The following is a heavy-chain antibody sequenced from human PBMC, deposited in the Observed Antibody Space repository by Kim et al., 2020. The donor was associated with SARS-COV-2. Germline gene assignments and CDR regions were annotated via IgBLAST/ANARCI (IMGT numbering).Heavy chain of an antibody. CDR1: GFTFSSYG. D-gene: IGHD7-27*01. CDR2: IWYDGSNK. Sequence: GGSLRLSCAASGFTFSSYGMHWVRQAPGKGLEWVAVIWYDGSNKYYADSVKGRFTISRDNSKNTLYLQMNSLRAEDTAVYYCAKDSAGANAIDYWGQGTLVTVSS. V-gene: IGHV3-33*06. CDR3: AKDSAGANAIDY. J-gene: IGHJ4*02.